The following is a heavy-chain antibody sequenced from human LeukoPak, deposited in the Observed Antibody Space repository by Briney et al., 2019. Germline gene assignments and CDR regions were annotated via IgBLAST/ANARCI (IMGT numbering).Heavy chain of an antibody. CDR2: IYYSGST. D-gene: IGHD6-13*01. V-gene: IGHV4-39*07. J-gene: IGHJ6*03. CDR3: ARDWEDSSSTYYYYMDV. CDR1: GGSISSSSYY. Sequence: PSETLSLTCTVSGGSISSSSYYWGWIRQPPGKGLEWIGSIYYSGSTYYNPSLKSRVTISVDTSKNQFSLKLSSVTAADTAVYYCARDWEDSSSTYYYYMDVWGKGTTVTVSS.